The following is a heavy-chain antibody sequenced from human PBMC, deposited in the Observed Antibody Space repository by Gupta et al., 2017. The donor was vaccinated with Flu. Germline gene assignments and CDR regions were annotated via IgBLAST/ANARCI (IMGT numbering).Heavy chain of an antibody. D-gene: IGHD3-16*01. CDR3: AKDADAWGFFDF. CDR1: GLTFSRSA. J-gene: IGHJ4*02. CDR2: ISYSGSST. Sequence: EVQLLESGGGLVQPGGSLRLSCAASGLTFSRSAMNWVRQAPGKGLEWVSTISYSGSSTYYADSVKGRFTISRDNSKNTLYLQMNSLRAEDTAVYYCAKDADAWGFFDFWGQGTRVTVSS. V-gene: IGHV3-23*01.